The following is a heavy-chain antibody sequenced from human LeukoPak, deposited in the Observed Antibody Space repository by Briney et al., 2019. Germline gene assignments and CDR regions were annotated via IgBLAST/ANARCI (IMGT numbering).Heavy chain of an antibody. V-gene: IGHV4-30-2*01. D-gene: IGHD6-6*01. CDR3: ASLRIAARRYFDY. CDR1: GGSISSGGYY. J-gene: IGHJ4*02. CDR2: IYHSGST. Sequence: PSETLSLTCTVSGGSISSGGYYWSWIRQPPGKGLEWIGYIYHSGSTYYNPSLKSRVTISVDRSKNQFSLKLSSVTAADTAVYYCASLRIAARRYFDYWGQGTLVTVSS.